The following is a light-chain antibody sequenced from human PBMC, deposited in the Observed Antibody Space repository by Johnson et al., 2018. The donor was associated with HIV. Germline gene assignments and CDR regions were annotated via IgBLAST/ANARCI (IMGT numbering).Light chain of an antibody. CDR3: ATWDTSLCVYV. CDR2: DNS. CDR1: SSKIGNKY. J-gene: IGLJ1*01. V-gene: IGLV1-51*01. Sequence: QSVLTQPPSVSAAPGQKVTISCSGSSSKIGNKYVSWYQQLPGTAPKVLIYDNSKRPSGIPDRFSGSKSGTSATLVITGLQTGDEADYYCATWDTSLCVYVFGTGTKVTVL.